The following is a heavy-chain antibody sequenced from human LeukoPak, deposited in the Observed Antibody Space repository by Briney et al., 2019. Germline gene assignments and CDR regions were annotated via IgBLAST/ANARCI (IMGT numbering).Heavy chain of an antibody. CDR1: GGSFSGYY. Sequence: PSETLSLTYAVYGGSFSGYYWSWIRQSPGKGLEWIGEIKYTGSTNYNPSVKSRVTISGDTSKNQFSLHLSSVTAADTAVYYCARLGYCSGGSCNSYFQHWGQGTLVTVSS. V-gene: IGHV4-34*01. J-gene: IGHJ1*01. D-gene: IGHD2-15*01. CDR2: IKYTGST. CDR3: ARLGYCSGGSCNSYFQH.